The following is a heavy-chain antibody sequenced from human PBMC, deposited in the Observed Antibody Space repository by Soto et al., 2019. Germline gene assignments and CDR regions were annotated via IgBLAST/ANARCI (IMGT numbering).Heavy chain of an antibody. J-gene: IGHJ4*02. V-gene: IGHV3-15*01. D-gene: IGHD3-10*01. CDR3: ATCYGSETDCQEDYLSF. Sequence: EVQLVESGGGLVKPGGSLRLSCAASGFTFTNAWMSWVRQAPGKGLEWVGRVKRQTNGGTTDYAAPVKDRFNISRNDSKNTLYLQRNNLKTEDTAVYYCATCYGSETDCQEDYLSFWGQGTPVTVSA. CDR2: VKRQTNGGTT. CDR1: GFTFTNAW.